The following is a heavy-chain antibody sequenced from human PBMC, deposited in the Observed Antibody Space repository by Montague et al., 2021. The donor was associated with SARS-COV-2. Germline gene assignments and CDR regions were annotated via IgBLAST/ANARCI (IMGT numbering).Heavy chain of an antibody. D-gene: IGHD3-16*01. CDR3: ARHRIYLGESW. CDR1: GGSISRYY. J-gene: IGHJ4*02. Sequence: SETLSLTCTVSGGSISRYYWSWFRQPPGQELEWCADNSENKSPTYNPSLSRRVTVSVDTSKSQFSLKLTSVTAADTALYYCARHRIYLGESWWGEGALVTVSS. V-gene: IGHV4-59*08. CDR2: NSENKSP.